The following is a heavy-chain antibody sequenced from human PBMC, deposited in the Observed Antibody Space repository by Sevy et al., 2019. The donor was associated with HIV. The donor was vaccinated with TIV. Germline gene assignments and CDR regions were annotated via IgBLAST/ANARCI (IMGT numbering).Heavy chain of an antibody. D-gene: IGHD1-7*01. CDR2: TYYRSKWYS. CDR3: ARGDELNSYYYGMDV. J-gene: IGHJ6*02. V-gene: IGHV6-1*01. CDR1: GDSVSTSSAT. Sequence: SQTLSLTCAISGDSVSTSSATWNWFRQSPSRGLEWLGRTYYRSKWYSDYEVSVKGRVTINPVTSKNQFSLHLESVTPGDTAVYFCARGDELNSYYYGMDVWGQGTTVTVSS.